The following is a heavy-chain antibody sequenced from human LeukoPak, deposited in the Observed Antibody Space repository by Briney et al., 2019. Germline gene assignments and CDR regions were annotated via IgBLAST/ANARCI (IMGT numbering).Heavy chain of an antibody. CDR2: INPSGGST. J-gene: IGHJ4*02. CDR1: GYTFASYY. D-gene: IGHD4-17*01. CDR3: ARDRRGAYGDYATSY. Sequence: AASVKVSCKASGYTFASYYMHWVRQAPGQGLEWMGIINPSGGSTSYAQKFQGRVTMTRDTSISTAYMELSRLRSDDTAVYYCARDRRGAYGDYATSYWGQGTLVTVSS. V-gene: IGHV1-46*01.